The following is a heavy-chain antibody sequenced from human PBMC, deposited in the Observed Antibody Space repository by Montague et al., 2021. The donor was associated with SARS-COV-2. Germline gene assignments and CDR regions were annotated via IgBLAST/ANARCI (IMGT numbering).Heavy chain of an antibody. D-gene: IGHD2-15*01. V-gene: IGHV6-1*01. Sequence: CAISGDSVSSNTATWNWIRQSPSSGLEWLGGTYYRSKWYHDYAISLKSRITINPDTSKNQFSLQLSSVAPEDTAVFYCARTTTRMLYPENAFDIWGQGTMVTVSS. CDR1: GDSVSSNTAT. J-gene: IGHJ3*02. CDR3: ARTTTRMLYPENAFDI. CDR2: TYYRSKWYH.